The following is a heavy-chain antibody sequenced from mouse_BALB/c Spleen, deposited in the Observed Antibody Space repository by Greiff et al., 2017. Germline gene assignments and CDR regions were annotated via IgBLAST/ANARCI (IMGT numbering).Heavy chain of an antibody. V-gene: IGHV1S135*01. CDR1: GYSFTGYN. D-gene: IGHD1-1*01. CDR3: ARRGGTTVVPYWYFDV. Sequence: EVKLQESGPELEKPGASVKISCKASGYSFTGYNMNWVKQSNGKSLEWIGNIDPYYGGTSYNQKFKGKATLTVDKSSSTACMQLKSLTSEDSAVYYCARRGGTTVVPYWYFDVWGAGTTVTVSS. J-gene: IGHJ1*01. CDR2: IDPYYGGT.